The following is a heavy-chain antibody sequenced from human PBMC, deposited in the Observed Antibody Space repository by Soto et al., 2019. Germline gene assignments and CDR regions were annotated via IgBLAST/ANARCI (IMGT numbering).Heavy chain of an antibody. J-gene: IGHJ6*02. D-gene: IGHD2-2*01. Sequence: QVQLVQSGAEVKKPGASVKVSCKASGYTFSSYYMNWVRQAPGQGLEWMGIINPSGGSTSYAQKFQGRATMTRDTSTSTVYMELSSLRSEDTAVYYCARDDIVVVPAAHYYYYGMDVWGQGTTVTVSS. CDR1: GYTFSSYY. CDR2: INPSGGST. V-gene: IGHV1-46*01. CDR3: ARDDIVVVPAAHYYYYGMDV.